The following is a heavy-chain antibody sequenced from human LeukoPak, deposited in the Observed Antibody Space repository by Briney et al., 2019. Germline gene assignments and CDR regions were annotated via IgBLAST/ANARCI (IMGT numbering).Heavy chain of an antibody. CDR1: GFTFRNYA. V-gene: IGHV3-23*01. CDR3: AKFKCLYYYDSSGYCDN. J-gene: IGHJ4*02. D-gene: IGHD3-22*01. Sequence: GGSLRLSCAASGFTFRNYAMGWVRQAPGKGLEWVSVISAADGDNTYNADSGKGRFSISKHNNNYTLHMQMKSLRAEGTAIFFCAKFKCLYYYDSSGYCDNGAQGTLFTFS. CDR2: ISAADGDNT.